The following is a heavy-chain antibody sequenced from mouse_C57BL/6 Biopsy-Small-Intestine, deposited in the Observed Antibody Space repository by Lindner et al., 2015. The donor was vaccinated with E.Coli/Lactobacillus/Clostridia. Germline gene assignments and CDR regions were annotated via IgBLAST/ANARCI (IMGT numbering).Heavy chain of an antibody. J-gene: IGHJ3*01. V-gene: IGHV5-6-2*01. D-gene: IGHD2-10*01. CDR3: ARQEGLLLAY. Sequence: VQLQESGGGLMKPGGSLKLSCAASGFTFSSYAMSWVRQTPEKRLEWVAAISPNGGSTYYPDTVRDRFTISRDNAKNTLYLRMSSLRSEDTALYYCARQEGLLLAYWGQGTLVTVSA. CDR2: ISPNGGST. CDR1: GFTFSSYA.